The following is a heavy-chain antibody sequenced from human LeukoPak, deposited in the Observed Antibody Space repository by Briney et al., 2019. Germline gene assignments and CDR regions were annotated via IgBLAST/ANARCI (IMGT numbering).Heavy chain of an antibody. J-gene: IGHJ4*02. V-gene: IGHV3-7*03. D-gene: IGHD2-2*01. CDR1: GFTFSSYW. CDR2: INQDGTEK. CDR3: AKDQALSLSSSRALDY. Sequence: GGSLRLSCAASGFTFSSYWMSWVRQAPGEGLEWVAKINQDGTEKAYVDSVRGRFTISRDNAKNSLFLQMNSLRAEDTAVYYCAKDQALSLSSSRALDYWGQGTLVTVSS.